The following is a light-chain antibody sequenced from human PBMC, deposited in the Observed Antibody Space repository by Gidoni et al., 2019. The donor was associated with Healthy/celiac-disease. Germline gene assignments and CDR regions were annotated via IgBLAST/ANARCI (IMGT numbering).Light chain of an antibody. CDR1: QSISSY. CDR3: QQSYSTPRA. V-gene: IGKV1-39*01. CDR2: AAS. J-gene: IGKJ5*01. Sequence: IQITQSPSSLSASVGDRVTITFRASQSISSYLNWYQQKPGKAPKPLIYAASSLQSGVPSRFSGSGSGTDFTLTISSLQPEDFATYYCQQSYSTPRAFGKXTRLEIK.